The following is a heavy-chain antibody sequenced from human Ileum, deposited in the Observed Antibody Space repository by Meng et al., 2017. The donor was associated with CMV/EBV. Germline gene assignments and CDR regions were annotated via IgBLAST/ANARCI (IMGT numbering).Heavy chain of an antibody. CDR2: ITGSGGRT. V-gene: IGHV3-23*01. CDR1: GFTFSSFS. CDR3: DASDY. D-gene: IGHD6-6*01. J-gene: IGHJ4*02. Sequence: GESLKISCAASGFTFSSFSMNWARQAPGKGLEWVSTITGSGGRTHYADSVKGRFTISRDNSKNTLYLQMNSLRAEDTAVYYCDASDYWGQGAQVTVSS.